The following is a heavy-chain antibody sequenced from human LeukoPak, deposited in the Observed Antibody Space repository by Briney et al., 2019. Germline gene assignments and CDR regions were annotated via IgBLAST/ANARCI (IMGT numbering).Heavy chain of an antibody. CDR3: ARMSGDGHNFMSY. Sequence: GGSLRLSCAASGFNFSSYWMSWVRQAPGKGLEWVANIKQDGSEKYYVDSVKGRFTISRDNAKNSLYLQMNSLRAEDTAVYYCARMSGDGHNFMSYWGQGTLVTVSS. V-gene: IGHV3-7*03. CDR2: IKQDGSEK. J-gene: IGHJ4*02. CDR1: GFNFSSYW. D-gene: IGHD5-24*01.